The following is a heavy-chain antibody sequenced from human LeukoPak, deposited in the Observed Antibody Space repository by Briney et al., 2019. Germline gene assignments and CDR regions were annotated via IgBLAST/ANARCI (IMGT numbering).Heavy chain of an antibody. CDR3: AKDLGSSWYPQGFDY. J-gene: IGHJ4*02. V-gene: IGHV3-30*02. Sequence: GGSLRLSCAASGFTFSSYGMHWVRQAPGKGLEWVAFIRYDGSNKYYADSVKGRFTISRDNSKNTLYLQMNSLRAEDTAVYYCAKDLGSSWYPQGFDYWGQGTLVTVSS. D-gene: IGHD6-13*01. CDR1: GFTFSSYG. CDR2: IRYDGSNK.